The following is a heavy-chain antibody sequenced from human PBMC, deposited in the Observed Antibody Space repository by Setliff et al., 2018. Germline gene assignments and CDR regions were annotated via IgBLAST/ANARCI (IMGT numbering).Heavy chain of an antibody. CDR2: IDPEDGET. Sequence: ASVKVSCKVSGYTLTELSMHWVRQAPGKGLEWMGGIDPEDGETIYAQKFQGRVTMTEDTSTDTAYMALSSLRSEDTAVYYCAPLTRRYGSGSYPFDYWGQGTLVTVSS. CDR3: APLTRRYGSGSYPFDY. D-gene: IGHD3-10*01. CDR1: GYTLTELS. V-gene: IGHV1-24*01. J-gene: IGHJ4*02.